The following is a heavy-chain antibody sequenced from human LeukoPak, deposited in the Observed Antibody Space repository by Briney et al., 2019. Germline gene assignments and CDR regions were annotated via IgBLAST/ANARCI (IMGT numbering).Heavy chain of an antibody. V-gene: IGHV3-30*03. CDR1: GFTFSTYD. J-gene: IGHJ6*03. CDR3: ARSRGLDVHYYYYMDV. CDR2: ILSDGSIQ. Sequence: GGSLRLSCAASGFTFSTYDMHWVRQAPGKGLEGVAVILSDGSIQNSADSVRGRFITSRDNSKNTLFLQMGSLRAEDMAVYYCARSRGLDVHYYYYMDVWGKGTTVTVSS. D-gene: IGHD3-10*01.